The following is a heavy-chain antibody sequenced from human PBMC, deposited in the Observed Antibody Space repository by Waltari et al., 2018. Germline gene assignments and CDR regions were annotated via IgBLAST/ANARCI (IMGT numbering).Heavy chain of an antibody. CDR3: ARCLYSGTGIDL. J-gene: IGHJ5*02. Sequence: EVHLVESGGDLVQPGGSLRVSCTASGVIISAYWMHWVRRVPGKGLLWVARVSPDETTTDYADSVKGRFTISRDNGRNMLFLQMNGLRGEDTAAYYCARCLYSGTGIDLWGQGTQVTVSS. CDR2: VSPDETTT. V-gene: IGHV3-74*01. CDR1: GVIISAYW. D-gene: IGHD5-12*01.